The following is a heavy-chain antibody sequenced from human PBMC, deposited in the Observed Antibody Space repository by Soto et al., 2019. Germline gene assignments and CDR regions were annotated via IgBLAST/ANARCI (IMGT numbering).Heavy chain of an antibody. CDR3: ARISVRGPSSSSFDY. D-gene: IGHD6-6*01. J-gene: IGHJ4*02. CDR2: IDWDDDK. Sequence: SGPTLVNPTQTLTLTCTFSGFSLSTSGMCVSWIRQPPGKALEWLARIDWDDDKYYSTSLKTRPTISKDTSKNQVVLTMTNMDPVDTATYYCARISVRGPSSSSFDYWGQGTLVTVSS. V-gene: IGHV2-70*11. CDR1: GFSLSTSGMC.